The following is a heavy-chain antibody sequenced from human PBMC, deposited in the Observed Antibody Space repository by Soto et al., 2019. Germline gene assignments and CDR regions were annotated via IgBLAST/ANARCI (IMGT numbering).Heavy chain of an antibody. CDR1: GFTFSSYE. D-gene: IGHD3-22*01. V-gene: IGHV3-48*03. J-gene: IGHJ4*02. Sequence: EVQLVESGGGLVQPGGSLRLSCAASGFTFSSYEMNWVRQAPGKGLEWVSYISSSGSTIYYADSVKGRFTISRDNAKNSLYLQMNSLRAEDTAVYYCARRADYYDSSGYYYFDYWGQGTLVTVSS. CDR2: ISSSGSTI. CDR3: ARRADYYDSSGYYYFDY.